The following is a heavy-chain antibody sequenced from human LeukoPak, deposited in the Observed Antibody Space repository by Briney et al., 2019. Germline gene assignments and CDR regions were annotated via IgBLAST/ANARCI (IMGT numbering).Heavy chain of an antibody. J-gene: IGHJ4*02. CDR1: GFTFSSYR. CDR2: ISYDGSNK. D-gene: IGHD6-13*01. Sequence: GRSLRLPCAASGFTFSSYRMHWVRQAPGKGLEWVAVISYDGSNKYYGDSVKGRFTISRDNSKNTLYLQMNSLRAEDTAVYYCAKTRPLDSSSWSHGDYWGQGTLVTVSS. CDR3: AKTRPLDSSSWSHGDY. V-gene: IGHV3-30-3*02.